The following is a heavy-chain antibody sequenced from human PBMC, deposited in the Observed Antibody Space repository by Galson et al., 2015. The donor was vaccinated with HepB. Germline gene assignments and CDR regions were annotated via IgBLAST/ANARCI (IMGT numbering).Heavy chain of an antibody. CDR1: GFTFSSYW. V-gene: IGHV3-74*01. Sequence: SLRLSCAASGFTFSSYWMHWVRQAPGKGLVWVSRINSDGSSTSYADSVKGRFTISRDNAKNTLYLQMNSLRAEDTAVYYCARDLYDILTGYPPEAFDIWGQGTMVTVSS. CDR3: ARDLYDILTGYPPEAFDI. J-gene: IGHJ3*02. CDR2: INSDGSST. D-gene: IGHD3-9*01.